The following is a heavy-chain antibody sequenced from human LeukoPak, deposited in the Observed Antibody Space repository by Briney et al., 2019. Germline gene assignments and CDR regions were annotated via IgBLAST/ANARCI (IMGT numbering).Heavy chain of an antibody. J-gene: IGHJ4*02. D-gene: IGHD4-17*01. CDR2: LSYDGSNN. CDR1: GFTFSSFG. Sequence: AGSLRLSCAASGFTFSSFGMRWVRQAPGKGLEWVAVLSYDGSNNYYADSVKGRFTISRDNSKNTLYLQMNSLRAEDTAVYYCAKDASTVTLHADYWGQGTLVTVSS. CDR3: AKDASTVTLHADY. V-gene: IGHV3-30*18.